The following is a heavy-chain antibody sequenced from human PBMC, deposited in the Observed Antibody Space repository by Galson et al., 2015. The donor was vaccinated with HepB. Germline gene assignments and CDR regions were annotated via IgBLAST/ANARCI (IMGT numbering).Heavy chain of an antibody. V-gene: IGHV3-9*01. CDR1: GFTFDDYA. J-gene: IGHJ3*02. Sequence: SLRLSCAASGFTFDDYAMHWVRQAPGKGLEWVSGISWNSGSIGYADSVKGRFTISRDNAKNSLYLQMNSLRAEDTALYYCAKGGGYYYDSSDAFDIWGQGTMVTVSS. CDR3: AKGGGYYYDSSDAFDI. D-gene: IGHD3-22*01. CDR2: ISWNSGSI.